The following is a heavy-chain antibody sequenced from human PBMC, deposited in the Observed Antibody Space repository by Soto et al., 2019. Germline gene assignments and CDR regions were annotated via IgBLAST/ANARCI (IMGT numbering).Heavy chain of an antibody. J-gene: IGHJ6*02. Sequence: GGSLRLSCAASGFTFSSYGMHWVRQAPGKGLEWVAVISYDGSNKYYADSVKGRFTISRDNSKNTLYLQMNSLRAEDTAVYYCAKDRHPTTLAHGYYITTYYYYGMDVWGQGTTVTVSS. V-gene: IGHV3-30*18. D-gene: IGHD3-22*01. CDR2: ISYDGSNK. CDR1: GFTFSSYG. CDR3: AKDRHPTTLAHGYYITTYYYYGMDV.